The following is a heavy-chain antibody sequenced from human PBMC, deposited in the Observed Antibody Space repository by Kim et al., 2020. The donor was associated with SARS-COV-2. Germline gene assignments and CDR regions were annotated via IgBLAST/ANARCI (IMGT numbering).Heavy chain of an antibody. CDR3: ARDPGYDSSGYDY. J-gene: IGHJ4*02. Sequence: GGSLRLSCAASGFTFSSYSMNWVRQAPGKGLEWVSSISSSSSYIYYADSVKGRFTISRDNAKNSLYLQMNSLRAEDTAVYYCARDPGYDSSGYDYWGQGTLVTVSS. CDR1: GFTFSSYS. CDR2: ISSSSSYI. D-gene: IGHD3-22*01. V-gene: IGHV3-21*01.